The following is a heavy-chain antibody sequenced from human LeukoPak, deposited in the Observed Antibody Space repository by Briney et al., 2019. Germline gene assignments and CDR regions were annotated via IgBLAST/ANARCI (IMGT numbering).Heavy chain of an antibody. V-gene: IGHV4-30-2*01. D-gene: IGHD6-13*01. CDR1: GGSISSGGYS. CDR3: ASSYSSSWSLDY. Sequence: KASETLSLTCAVSGGSISSGGYSWSWIRQPPGKGLEWIGYIYHSGSTYYNPSLKSRVTISVDRSKNQFPLKLSSVTAADTAVYYCASSYSSSWSLDYWGQGTLVTVSS. J-gene: IGHJ4*02. CDR2: IYHSGST.